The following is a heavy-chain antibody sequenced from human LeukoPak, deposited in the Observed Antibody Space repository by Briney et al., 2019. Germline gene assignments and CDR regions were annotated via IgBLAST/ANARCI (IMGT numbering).Heavy chain of an antibody. D-gene: IGHD6-13*01. CDR3: ARGSPSSSFIG. V-gene: IGHV4-59*12. Sequence: SETLSLTCTVSGGSISSYYWSWIRQPPGKGLEWIGYIYYSGSTNYNPSLKSRVTISVDTSKSQFSLKLSSVTAADTAVYYCARGSPSSSFIGWGQGTLVTVSS. CDR1: GGSISSYY. CDR2: IYYSGST. J-gene: IGHJ4*02.